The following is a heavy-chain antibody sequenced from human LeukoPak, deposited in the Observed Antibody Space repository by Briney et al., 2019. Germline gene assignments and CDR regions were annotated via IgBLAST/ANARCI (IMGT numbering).Heavy chain of an antibody. CDR3: ARDRWLLLNGFDY. CDR1: GFTFSSYG. V-gene: IGHV3-33*01. CDR2: IWYDGSNK. D-gene: IGHD3-22*01. J-gene: IGHJ4*02. Sequence: GGSLRLSCAASGFTFSSYGMHWVRQAPGRGLEWVAVIWYDGSNKYYADSVKGRFTISRDNSKNTLYLQMNSLRAEDTAVYYCARDRWLLLNGFDYWGQGTLVTVSS.